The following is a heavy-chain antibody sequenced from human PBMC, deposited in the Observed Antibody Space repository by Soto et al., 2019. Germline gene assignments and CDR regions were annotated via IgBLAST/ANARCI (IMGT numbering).Heavy chain of an antibody. J-gene: IGHJ4*02. CDR1: GYSFTDYG. CDR3: ARSIVVVTALDY. Sequence: ASVKVSCKASGYSFTDYGVSWVRLAPGQRLEWMGWINAGNGNTKYSQKFQGRVTITRDTSASTAYMELSSLRSEDTAVYYCARSIVVVTALDYWGQGTLVTVSS. D-gene: IGHD2-21*02. V-gene: IGHV1-3*01. CDR2: INAGNGNT.